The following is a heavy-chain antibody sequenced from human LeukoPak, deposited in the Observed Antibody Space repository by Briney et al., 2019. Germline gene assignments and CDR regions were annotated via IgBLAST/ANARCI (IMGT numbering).Heavy chain of an antibody. D-gene: IGHD5-12*01. Sequence: GQSLRLSSAASGFTFSSYAIHWVRQAPGKGLEWVAVISAAGSKKYYADSVKGRFTISRDNSKNTLYLRMNRPRAEDTAVYHCARIPLGYSAYEDSDYWGQGTLVTVSS. V-gene: IGHV3-30*14. CDR3: ARIPLGYSAYEDSDY. CDR2: ISAAGSKK. CDR1: GFTFSSYA. J-gene: IGHJ4*02.